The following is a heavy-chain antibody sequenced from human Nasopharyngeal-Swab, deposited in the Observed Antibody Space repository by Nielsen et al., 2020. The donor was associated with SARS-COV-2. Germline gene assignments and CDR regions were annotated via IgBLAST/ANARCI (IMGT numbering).Heavy chain of an antibody. CDR1: GLTFDDYA. CDR3: AKVAAAEPFDAFDI. J-gene: IGHJ3*02. Sequence: SLKISCAASGLTFDDYAMHWVRQAPGKGLEWVSGISWNSGSIGYADSVKGRFTISRDNAKNSLYLQMNSLRAEDTALYYCAKVAAAEPFDAFDIWGQGTMVTVSS. V-gene: IGHV3-9*01. D-gene: IGHD6-13*01. CDR2: ISWNSGSI.